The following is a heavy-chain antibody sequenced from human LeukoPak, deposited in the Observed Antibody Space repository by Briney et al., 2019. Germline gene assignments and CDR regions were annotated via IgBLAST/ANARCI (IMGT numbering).Heavy chain of an antibody. CDR3: ARALIRVRGVGGFDP. CDR2: IYHSGST. D-gene: IGHD3-10*01. CDR1: GGSTSSGGYS. Sequence: PSETLSLTCAVSGGSTSSGGYSWSWIRQPPGQGLEWIGYIYHSGSTYYDPSLKSRVTISVDRSKNQFSLKLSSVTAADTAVYYCARALIRVRGVGGFDPWGQGTLVTVSS. V-gene: IGHV4-30-2*01. J-gene: IGHJ5*02.